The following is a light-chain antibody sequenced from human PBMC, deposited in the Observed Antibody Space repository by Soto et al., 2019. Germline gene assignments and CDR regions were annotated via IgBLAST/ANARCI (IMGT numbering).Light chain of an antibody. Sequence: QSVLTQPPSVSGSPGQSITISCTGTSXDVGGYNYVSWYQQHPGKAPKFLIYEVSNRPSGVSNRFSGSKSGNTASLTISGLQAEDEADYYCSSYTSSSTYVFGTGTKVTVL. CDR3: SSYTSSSTYV. V-gene: IGLV2-14*01. CDR2: EVS. J-gene: IGLJ1*01. CDR1: SXDVGGYNY.